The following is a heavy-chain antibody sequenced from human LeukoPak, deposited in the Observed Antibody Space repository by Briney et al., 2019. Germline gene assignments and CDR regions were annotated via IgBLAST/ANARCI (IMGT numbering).Heavy chain of an antibody. D-gene: IGHD1-14*01. V-gene: IGHV4-39*07. Sequence: SETLSLTCTVSGGSISSRSYYWGWIRQPPGKGLEWIGSIYYSGDTYYNPSLKSRVTISVDRSKNQFSLKLSSVTAADTAVYYCASAPGGRGALFQHWGQGTLVTVSS. J-gene: IGHJ1*01. CDR3: ASAPGGRGALFQH. CDR2: IYYSGDT. CDR1: GGSISSRSYY.